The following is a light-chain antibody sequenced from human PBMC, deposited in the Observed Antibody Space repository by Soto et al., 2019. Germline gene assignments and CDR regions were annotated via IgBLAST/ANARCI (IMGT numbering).Light chain of an antibody. V-gene: IGLV2-23*02. CDR1: SSDVGSYDL. Sequence: QSALTQPASVSGSPRQSITISCTGTSSDVGSYDLVSWYQQHPGKARKLIIYDVSKRPSGVSSRFSGSKSGNTASLTISGLQAEDEADYYCCSYAGSTTYVFGTGTKLTVL. CDR2: DVS. J-gene: IGLJ1*01. CDR3: CSYAGSTTYV.